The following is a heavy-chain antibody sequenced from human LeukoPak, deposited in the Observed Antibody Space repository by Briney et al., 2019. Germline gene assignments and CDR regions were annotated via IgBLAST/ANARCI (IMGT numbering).Heavy chain of an antibody. CDR2: ISGSGGST. Sequence: GGSLRLSCAASGFTLSSYAMSWVRQAPGKGLEWVSAISGSGGSTYYADSVKGRFTISRDNSKNTLYLQMNSLRAEDTAVYYCARDCSSTSCYQDWGQGTLVTVSS. D-gene: IGHD2-2*01. CDR1: GFTLSSYA. J-gene: IGHJ4*02. V-gene: IGHV3-23*01. CDR3: ARDCSSTSCYQD.